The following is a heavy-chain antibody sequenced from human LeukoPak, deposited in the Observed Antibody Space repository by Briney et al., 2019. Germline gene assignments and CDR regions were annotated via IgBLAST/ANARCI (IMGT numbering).Heavy chain of an antibody. V-gene: IGHV3-7*04. Sequence: GSLRLSCAGSGFTFSNYWMSWVRQAPGKGLEWVANIKQDGSEKYYVDSVKGRFTISRDNARNSLYLQMNSLRAEDTAVYYCARELGDYGGKANWGQGTLVTVSS. J-gene: IGHJ4*02. CDR2: IKQDGSEK. CDR1: GFTFSNYW. D-gene: IGHD4-23*01. CDR3: ARELGDYGGKAN.